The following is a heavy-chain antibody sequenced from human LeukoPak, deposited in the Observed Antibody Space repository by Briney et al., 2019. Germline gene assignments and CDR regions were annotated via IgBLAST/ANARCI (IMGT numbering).Heavy chain of an antibody. V-gene: IGHV7-4-1*02. J-gene: IGHJ4*02. CDR1: GYTFTSYG. CDR3: ARGPADYVWGSPTDY. D-gene: IGHD3-16*01. Sequence: ASVKVSCKASGYTFTSYGISWVRQAPGQGLEWMGWINTNTGNPTYAQGFTGRFVFSLDTSVSTAYLQISSLKAEDTAVYYCARGPADYVWGSPTDYWGQGTLVTVSS. CDR2: INTNTGNP.